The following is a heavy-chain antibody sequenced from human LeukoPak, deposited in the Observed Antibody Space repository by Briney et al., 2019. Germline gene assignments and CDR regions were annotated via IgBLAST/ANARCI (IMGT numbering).Heavy chain of an antibody. Sequence: SETLSLTCTVSGGSISSGSYYWSWIRQPAGKGLEWIGRIYTSGSTNYNPSLKSRVTISVDTSKSQFSLELSSVTAADTAVYYCGILYYYGSGGVWGKGTTVTVSS. J-gene: IGHJ6*04. D-gene: IGHD3-10*01. CDR1: GGSISSGSYY. V-gene: IGHV4-61*02. CDR3: GILYYYGSGGV. CDR2: IYTSGST.